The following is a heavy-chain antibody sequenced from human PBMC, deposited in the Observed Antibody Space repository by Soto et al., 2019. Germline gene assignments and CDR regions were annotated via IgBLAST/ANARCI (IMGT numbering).Heavy chain of an antibody. Sequence: QVQLVQSGAEVKKPGSSVKVSCKASGGTFSSYAIRWVRQAPGQGLEWMGGSIPIFGTANYAQKFQGRVTITANKSTSTAYMELSSLRSEDTAVYYCAGFARQACFDYWGQGTLVTVSS. CDR2: SIPIFGTA. CDR1: GGTFSSYA. CDR3: AGFARQACFDY. V-gene: IGHV1-69*06. J-gene: IGHJ4*02.